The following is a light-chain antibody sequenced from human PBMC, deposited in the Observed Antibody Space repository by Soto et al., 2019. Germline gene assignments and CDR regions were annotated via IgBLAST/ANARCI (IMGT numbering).Light chain of an antibody. CDR3: QQYNNYPWT. J-gene: IGKJ1*01. CDR2: RTS. Sequence: DIQMTQSPSTLSASVGDRVTITCRASQSMSDWVAWYQQKPAKAPDLLIYRTSSLKSGVPSRFSGSRSGTEFTLTISSLQPEDSATYYCQQYNNYPWTFGHGTEVEVK. CDR1: QSMSDW. V-gene: IGKV1-5*03.